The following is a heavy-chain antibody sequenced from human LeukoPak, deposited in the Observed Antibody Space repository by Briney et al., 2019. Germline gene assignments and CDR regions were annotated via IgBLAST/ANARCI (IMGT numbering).Heavy chain of an antibody. CDR3: ARGIAAAGVSQYYFDY. CDR1: GSISSSGDF. CDR2: IYYSGST. V-gene: IGHV4-39*07. J-gene: IGHJ4*02. D-gene: IGHD6-13*01. Sequence: GSISSSGDFWGWSSQPPGKGLEWVGSIYYSGSTYYNPSLKSRVTISVDTSKNQFSLKLSSVTAADTAVYYCARGIAAAGVSQYYFDYWGQGTLVTVSS.